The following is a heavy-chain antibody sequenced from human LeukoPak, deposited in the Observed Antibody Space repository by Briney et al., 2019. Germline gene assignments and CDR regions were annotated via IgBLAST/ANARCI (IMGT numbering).Heavy chain of an antibody. CDR3: ARGEPHDYGDYFYGMDV. CDR2: IYYSGST. J-gene: IGHJ6*02. Sequence: PSQTLSLTCTVSGGSISSGGYYWSWTRQHPGKGLEWIGYIYYSGSTYYNPSLKSRVTISVDTSKNQFSLKLSSVTAADTAVYYCARGEPHDYGDYFYGMDVWGQGTTVTVSS. V-gene: IGHV4-31*03. CDR1: GGSISSGGYY. D-gene: IGHD4-17*01.